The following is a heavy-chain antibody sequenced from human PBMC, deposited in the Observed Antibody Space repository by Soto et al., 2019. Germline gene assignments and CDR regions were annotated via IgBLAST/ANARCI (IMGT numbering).Heavy chain of an antibody. CDR2: ISYDGSNK. D-gene: IGHD2-2*01. V-gene: IGHV3-30*18. CDR1: GFTFSSYG. J-gene: IGHJ6*02. CDR3: AKGPAIVLVPAAMNYYYGMDA. Sequence: QVQLVESGGGVGQPGRSLRLSCAASGFTFSSYGMHWVRQAPGKGLEWVAVISYDGSNKYYADSVKGRFTISRDNSKNTLYLQMNSLRAEDTAVYYCAKGPAIVLVPAAMNYYYGMDAWGQGTTVTVSS.